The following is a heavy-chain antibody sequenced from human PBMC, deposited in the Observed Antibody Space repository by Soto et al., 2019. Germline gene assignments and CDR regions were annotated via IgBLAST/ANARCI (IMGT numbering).Heavy chain of an antibody. J-gene: IGHJ6*02. Sequence: GASVKVSCKASGYTFTSYGISWVRQAPGQGLGWMGWISAYNGNTSYAQKLQGRVTMTTDTSTSTAYMELRSLRSDDTAVYYCARDDDYCGGDCYSYYYGMDVWGQGTTVTVSS. CDR1: GYTFTSYG. V-gene: IGHV1-18*01. CDR2: ISAYNGNT. CDR3: ARDDDYCGGDCYSYYYGMDV. D-gene: IGHD2-21*02.